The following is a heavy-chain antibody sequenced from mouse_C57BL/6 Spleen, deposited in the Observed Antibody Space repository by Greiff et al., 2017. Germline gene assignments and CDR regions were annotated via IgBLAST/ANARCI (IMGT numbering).Heavy chain of an antibody. CDR1: GYAFSSYW. CDR2: IYPGDGDT. CDR3: ARCGGSSYGFAY. V-gene: IGHV1-80*01. Sequence: VKLVESGAELVKPGASVKISCKASGYAFSSYWLNWVKQRPGKGLEWIGQIYPGDGDTNYNGKFKGKATLTADKSSSTAYMQLSSLTSEGSAVYFCARCGGSSYGFAYWGQGTLVTVSA. J-gene: IGHJ3*01. D-gene: IGHD1-1*01.